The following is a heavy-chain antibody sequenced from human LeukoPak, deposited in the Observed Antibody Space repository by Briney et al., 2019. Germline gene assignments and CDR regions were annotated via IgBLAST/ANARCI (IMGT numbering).Heavy chain of an antibody. CDR3: ARNYVGAYYYGSGRPFDH. V-gene: IGHV4-39*07. Sequence: SETLSLTCTVSGGSISSSNYYWGWIRQPPGKGLQWIRIIYYSGSFHYNPSLKSRVTISVDTSKNQLSLKLSSVTAADTAVYYCARNYVGAYYYGSGRPFDHWGQGTLVTVSS. D-gene: IGHD3-10*01. CDR2: IYYSGSF. CDR1: GGSISSSNYY. J-gene: IGHJ4*02.